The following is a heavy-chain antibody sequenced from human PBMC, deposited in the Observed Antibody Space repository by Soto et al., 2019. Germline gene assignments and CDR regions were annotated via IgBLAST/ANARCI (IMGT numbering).Heavy chain of an antibody. J-gene: IGHJ4*02. CDR3: ARDGAYCSGGSCYSGY. D-gene: IGHD2-15*01. CDR1: GGSISSSNW. CDR2: IYHSGST. V-gene: IGHV4-4*02. Sequence: QVQLQESGPGLVKPSGTLSLTCAVSGGSISSSNWWSWVRQPPGKGLEWIGEIYHSGSTNYNPSLKRRVTISVGKSKDQVSLKLRSVTAADTAVYYCARDGAYCSGGSCYSGYWGQGTLVTGSS.